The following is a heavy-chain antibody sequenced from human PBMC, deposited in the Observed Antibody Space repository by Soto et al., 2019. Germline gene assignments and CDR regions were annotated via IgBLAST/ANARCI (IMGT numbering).Heavy chain of an antibody. CDR1: GFTFDQYT. J-gene: IGHJ6*03. D-gene: IGHD3-16*01. V-gene: IGHV3-9*01. CDR2: ITWHSGTI. CDR3: AKEMITFGDFNCYDVDV. Sequence: EVQLVESGGGLVQPGRSLRLACAASGFTFDQYTMHWVRQAPGKGLEWVSSITWHSGTIGYADSVKGRFTISRDNAKNSLYLQMNSLRGEDTALYYCAKEMITFGDFNCYDVDVWGNGTTVTVSS.